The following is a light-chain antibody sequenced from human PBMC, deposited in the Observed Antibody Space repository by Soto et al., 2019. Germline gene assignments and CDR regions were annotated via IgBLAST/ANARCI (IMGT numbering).Light chain of an antibody. CDR3: QRSYGTPLT. CDR2: AAS. Sequence: DIEMTQSPSSLSASVGDRVTITCRASQSISSYLNWYQQKPGKVPKLLIYAASSLQSGVPPRFSGSGSGTDFTLTISSLQPEDFATYYCQRSYGTPLTFGGGTKVEIK. V-gene: IGKV1-39*01. CDR1: QSISSY. J-gene: IGKJ4*01.